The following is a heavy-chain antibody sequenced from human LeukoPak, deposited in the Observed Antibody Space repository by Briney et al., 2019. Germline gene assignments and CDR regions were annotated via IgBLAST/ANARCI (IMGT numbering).Heavy chain of an antibody. CDR3: AKAEAARYYYGSGTIDY. CDR2: ISGSGGST. D-gene: IGHD3-10*01. Sequence: PGGSLRLSCAASGFTFSSYGMSWVRQAPGKGLEWVSAISGSGGSTYYADSVKGRFTISRDNSKNTLYLQMNSLRAEDTAVYYCAKAEAARYYYGSGTIDYWGQGTLVTVSS. CDR1: GFTFSSYG. V-gene: IGHV3-23*01. J-gene: IGHJ4*02.